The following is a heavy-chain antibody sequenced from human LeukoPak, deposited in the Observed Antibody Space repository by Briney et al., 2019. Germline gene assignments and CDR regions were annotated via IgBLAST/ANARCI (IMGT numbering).Heavy chain of an antibody. CDR1: GGSISNNW. CDR3: AGVRLGSSGFSEYFEH. J-gene: IGHJ1*01. CDR2: ISQSART. D-gene: IGHD3-22*01. Sequence: SGTLSLTCAVTGGSISNNWWTWVRQPPGKGLKWIGEISQSARTNYNPSLKSRVTMSIDKSRNQFSLRMSSVTAADTAVYYCAGVRLGSSGFSEYFEHWGQGTLVTVSS. V-gene: IGHV4-4*02.